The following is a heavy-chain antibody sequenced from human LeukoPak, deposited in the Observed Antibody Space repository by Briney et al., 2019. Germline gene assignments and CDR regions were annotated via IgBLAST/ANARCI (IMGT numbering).Heavy chain of an antibody. CDR1: GGSIKSYY. V-gene: IGHV4-59*08. CDR3: ARHLVRDGYNYFFGS. Sequence: SETLSLTCTVSGGSIKSYYWSWIRQPPGKRLEWIGYIDNSGSANRNPSLKSRVTISADTSKNQFFLKLSSVTAADTAVYYCARHLVRDGYNYFFGSWGQGTLVTVSA. J-gene: IGHJ5*01. CDR2: IDNSGSA. D-gene: IGHD5-12*01.